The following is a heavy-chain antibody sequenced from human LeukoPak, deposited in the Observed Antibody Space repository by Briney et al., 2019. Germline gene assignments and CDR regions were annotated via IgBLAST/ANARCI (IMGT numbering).Heavy chain of an antibody. CDR3: GKDVLAGGLDV. V-gene: IGHV3-30*18. CDR2: ISYDGSNK. CDR1: GFTFSSYG. Sequence: GGSLRLFCAASGFTFSSYGMHWVRQAPGKGLEWVAVISYDGSNKYYADSVKGRFTISRDNSKNTLYLQMNSLRAEDTALYYCGKDVLAGGLDVWGQGTTVTVSS. J-gene: IGHJ6*02.